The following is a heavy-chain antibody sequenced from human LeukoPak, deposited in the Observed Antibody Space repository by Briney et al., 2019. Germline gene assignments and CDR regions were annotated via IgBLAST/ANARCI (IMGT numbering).Heavy chain of an antibody. J-gene: IGHJ4*02. Sequence: ASVKVSCEASGYTFTSYGISWVRQAPGQGLEWMEWISAYNGNTNCAQKLQGRVTMTTDTSTSTAYMELRSLRSDDTAVYYCAGIAAAGNRNFDYWGQGTLVTVSS. CDR1: GYTFTSYG. CDR2: ISAYNGNT. CDR3: AGIAAAGNRNFDY. D-gene: IGHD6-13*01. V-gene: IGHV1-18*01.